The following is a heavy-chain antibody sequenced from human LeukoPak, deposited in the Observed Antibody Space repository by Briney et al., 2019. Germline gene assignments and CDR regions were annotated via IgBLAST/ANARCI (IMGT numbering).Heavy chain of an antibody. CDR1: GYTFTGYY. Sequence: ASVKVSCKASGYTFTGYYMHWVRQATGQGLEWMGWMNPNSGNTAYAQKFQGRVTITRNTSISTAYMELSSLRSEDTAVYYCARGSVFLVDYWGQGTLVTVSS. J-gene: IGHJ4*02. CDR2: MNPNSGNT. V-gene: IGHV1-8*03. D-gene: IGHD2-21*01. CDR3: ARGSVFLVDY.